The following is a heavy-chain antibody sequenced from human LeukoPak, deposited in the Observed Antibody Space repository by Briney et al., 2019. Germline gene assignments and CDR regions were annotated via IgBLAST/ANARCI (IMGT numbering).Heavy chain of an antibody. CDR1: GGSPSGYV. CDR2: INHSGST. J-gene: IGHJ3*01. D-gene: IGHD3-10*01. V-gene: IGHV4-34*01. Sequence: PSETLSLTCVVSGGSPSGYVRRPQRQPPGKGPEWIGEINHSGSTKYIPSLKSRLTISVDTSKNQFSLKLTSVTAADTAVYYCARVDGFGESPLDAFDVWGQGTMVTVSS. CDR3: ARVDGFGESPLDAFDV.